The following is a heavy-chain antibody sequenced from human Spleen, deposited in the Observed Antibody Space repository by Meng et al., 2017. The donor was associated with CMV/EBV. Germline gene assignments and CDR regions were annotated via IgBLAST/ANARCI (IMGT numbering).Heavy chain of an antibody. CDR1: GGSISSSSYY. CDR3: ARVDCSSTSCYFAY. V-gene: IGHV4-39*07. J-gene: IGHJ4*02. Sequence: GSLRLSCAVSGGSISSSSYYWGWIRQPPGKGLEWIGSIYYSGSTYYNPSLKSRVTISVDTSKNQFSLKLSSVTAADTAVYYCARVDCSSTSCYFAYWGQGTLVTVSS. CDR2: IYYSGST. D-gene: IGHD2-2*01.